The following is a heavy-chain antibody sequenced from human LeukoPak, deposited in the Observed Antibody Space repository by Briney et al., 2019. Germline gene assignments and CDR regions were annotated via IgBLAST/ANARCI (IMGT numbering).Heavy chain of an antibody. V-gene: IGHV3-23*01. J-gene: IGHJ4*02. CDR2: ISGSGDNT. Sequence: GGSLRLSCAASGFTFSDHYMAWVRQAPGKGLEWVSVISGSGDNTYYADSVKGRFTISRDNSKNTLYLQMNSLRVEDTAVYYCAKDSTASCYSPLDYWGQGTLVTVSS. D-gene: IGHD2-21*02. CDR1: GFTFSDHY. CDR3: AKDSTASCYSPLDY.